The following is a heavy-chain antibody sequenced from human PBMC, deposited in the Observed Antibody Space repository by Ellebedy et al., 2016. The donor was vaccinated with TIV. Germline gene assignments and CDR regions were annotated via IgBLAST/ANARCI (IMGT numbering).Heavy chain of an antibody. D-gene: IGHD2-2*01. CDR1: GYTFTGYY. Sequence: ASVKVSCXASGYTFTGYYMHWVRQAPGQGLEWMGWINPNSGGTNYAQKFQGRVTMTRDTSISTAYMELSRLRSDDTAVYYCARGVLDQLLHHDAFDIWGQGTMVTVSS. CDR2: INPNSGGT. V-gene: IGHV1-2*02. CDR3: ARGVLDQLLHHDAFDI. J-gene: IGHJ3*02.